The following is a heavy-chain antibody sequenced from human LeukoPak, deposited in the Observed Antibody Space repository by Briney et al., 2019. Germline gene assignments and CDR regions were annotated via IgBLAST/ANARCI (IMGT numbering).Heavy chain of an antibody. Sequence: GGSLRLSCAGSGFTFRNYAMSWVRQAPGKGLEWVSAISGAGYNTYYADSVKGRFTLSRDNSKNTLCLQMNSLRAEDTALYYCAKDLKEGFCSTTSCYGIGSWGQGTLVTASS. D-gene: IGHD2-2*01. V-gene: IGHV3-23*01. CDR3: AKDLKEGFCSTTSCYGIGS. CDR2: ISGAGYNT. CDR1: GFTFRNYA. J-gene: IGHJ4*02.